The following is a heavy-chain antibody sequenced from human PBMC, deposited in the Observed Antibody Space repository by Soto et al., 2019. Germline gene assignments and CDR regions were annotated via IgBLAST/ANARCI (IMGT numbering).Heavy chain of an antibody. CDR1: GGSFSGYA. CDR2: IYYTGTT. CDR3: ARLPKREASYGLIAS. J-gene: IGHJ4*02. Sequence: SETLSLTCAVDGGSFSGYACAWIRQPPGEGLEWLGYIYYTGTTNYDPSVKSRVTISLDTSKNQLSLKLSSVTAADTAVYICARLPKREASYGLIASWGQGTLVTVSS. D-gene: IGHD5-18*01. V-gene: IGHV4-59*08.